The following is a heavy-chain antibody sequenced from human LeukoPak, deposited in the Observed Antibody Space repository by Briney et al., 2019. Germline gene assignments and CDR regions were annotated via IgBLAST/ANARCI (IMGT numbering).Heavy chain of an antibody. CDR3: ARNPSQAYDSSGPI. V-gene: IGHV4-61*01. J-gene: IGHJ4*02. CDR1: DGSVSTDTYY. Sequence: SETLSLTCTVSDGSVSTDTYYWSWIRQAPGEGLEYIGYIQYSGSTNYNSSHKSRVSISLDTAKNQFSLKLNSVTPADTAVYYCARNPSQAYDSSGPIWGQGTLVTVSS. CDR2: IQYSGST. D-gene: IGHD3-22*01.